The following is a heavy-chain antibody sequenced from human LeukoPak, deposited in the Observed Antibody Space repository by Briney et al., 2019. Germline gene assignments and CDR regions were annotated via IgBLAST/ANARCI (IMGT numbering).Heavy chain of an antibody. CDR1: GFTFSSYA. D-gene: IGHD4-17*01. J-gene: IGHJ4*02. CDR2: ISYDGSNK. V-gene: IGHV3-30-3*01. Sequence: GGSLRLSCAASGFTFSSYAMHWVRQAPGKGLEWVAVISYDGSNKYYADSVKGPFTISRDNSKNTLYLQMNSLRAEDTAVYYCARATGFLHPFDYWGQGTLVTVSS. CDR3: ARATGFLHPFDY.